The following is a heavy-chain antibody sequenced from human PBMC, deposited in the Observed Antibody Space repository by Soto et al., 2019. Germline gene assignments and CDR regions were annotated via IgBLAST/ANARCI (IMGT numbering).Heavy chain of an antibody. CDR3: ARRGYCSGGSCFKGAFDI. D-gene: IGHD2-15*01. J-gene: IGHJ3*02. Sequence: SETLSLACTVSGGSISSSSYYWGWIRQPPGKGLEWIGSIYYSGSTYYNPSLKSRVTISVDTSKNQFSLKLSSVTAADTAVYYCARRGYCSGGSCFKGAFDIWGQGTMVTVSS. CDR2: IYYSGST. CDR1: GGSISSSSYY. V-gene: IGHV4-39*01.